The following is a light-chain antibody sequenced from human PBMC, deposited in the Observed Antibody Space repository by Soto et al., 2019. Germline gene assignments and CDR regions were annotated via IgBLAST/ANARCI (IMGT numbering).Light chain of an antibody. CDR3: SSYAGSNNFDV. J-gene: IGLJ1*01. CDR2: DVS. Sequence: QSALTQPASVSGSHGQSITLSCTETISDVGGYNYVSWYQQHPGKAPKLMISDVSKRPSGVPDRFSGSKSGNTASLTVSGPQAEDEADYYCSSYAGSNNFDVFGAGTKVTVL. CDR1: ISDVGGYNY. V-gene: IGLV2-8*01.